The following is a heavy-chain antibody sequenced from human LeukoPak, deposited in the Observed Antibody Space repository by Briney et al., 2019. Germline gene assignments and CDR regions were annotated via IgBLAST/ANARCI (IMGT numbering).Heavy chain of an antibody. J-gene: IGHJ2*01. V-gene: IGHV3-21*01. CDR3: ARDESLPWHFDL. CDR1: GFTFSSYS. CDR2: ISSSSSYI. Sequence: GGSLRLSCAASGFTFSSYSMNWVRQAPGKGLEWVSSISSSSSYIYYADSVKGRFTISRDNAKNSLYLQMNSLRAEDTAVYYCARDESLPWHFDLWGRGTLVTVSS.